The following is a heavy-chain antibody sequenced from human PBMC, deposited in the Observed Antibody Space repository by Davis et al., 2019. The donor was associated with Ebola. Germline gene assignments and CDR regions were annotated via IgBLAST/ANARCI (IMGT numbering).Heavy chain of an antibody. V-gene: IGHV1-18*04. CDR1: GYTFTTDF. CDR3: ARAQFPTTSDH. CDR2: IRTYDGNT. Sequence: AASVKVSCKASGYTFTTDFIHWVRQAPGQGLEWLGWIRTYDGNTNYAQNVQGRVTMTTDTSTSTAYMEVGSLTSDDTAVFYCARAQFPTTSDHWGQGTLVTVSS. D-gene: IGHD1-1*01. J-gene: IGHJ4*02.